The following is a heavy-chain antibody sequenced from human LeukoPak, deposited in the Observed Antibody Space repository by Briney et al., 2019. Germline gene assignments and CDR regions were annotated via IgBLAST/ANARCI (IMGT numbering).Heavy chain of an antibody. D-gene: IGHD3-16*02. Sequence: GGSLRLSCAASGFTFSSYDMHWVRQATGKGLEWVSAIGTAGDTYYPGSVKGRSTISRENAKNSLYLQMNSLRAGDTAVYYCARALMITFGGVIAPPGDPWGQGTLVTVSS. V-gene: IGHV3-13*01. CDR1: GFTFSSYD. J-gene: IGHJ5*02. CDR2: IGTAGDT. CDR3: ARALMITFGGVIAPPGDP.